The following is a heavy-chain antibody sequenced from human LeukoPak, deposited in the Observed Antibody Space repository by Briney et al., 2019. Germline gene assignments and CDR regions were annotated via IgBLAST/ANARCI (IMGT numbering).Heavy chain of an antibody. V-gene: IGHV3-9*01. CDR3: AKDSGGYTIFYYFDY. Sequence: PGRSLRLSCAASGFTFDDYAMHWVRRAPGKGLEWVSGISWNSGSIGYADSVKGRFTISRDNAKNSLYLQMNSLRAEDTALYYCAKDSGGYTIFYYFDYWGQGTLVTVSS. CDR2: ISWNSGSI. CDR1: GFTFDDYA. J-gene: IGHJ4*02. D-gene: IGHD5-12*01.